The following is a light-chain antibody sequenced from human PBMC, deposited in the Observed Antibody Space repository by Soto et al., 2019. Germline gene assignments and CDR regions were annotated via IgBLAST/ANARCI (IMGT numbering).Light chain of an antibody. Sequence: DIQMTQSPSTLSASVGDRVTITCRASQSIGSWLAWYQQKPGKAPKLLIYDASSLESGVPSRFSGSGSGTEFTLTISSLQTDDFASYYCQQYDSYSWTFXQGTKVDIK. CDR3: QQYDSYSWT. CDR2: DAS. J-gene: IGKJ1*01. V-gene: IGKV1-5*01. CDR1: QSIGSW.